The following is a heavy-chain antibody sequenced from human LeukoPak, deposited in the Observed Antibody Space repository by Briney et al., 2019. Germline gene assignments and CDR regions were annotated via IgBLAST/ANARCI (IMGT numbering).Heavy chain of an antibody. CDR1: GFTFSSND. CDR2: IGTAGDT. CDR3: ARAGYGYLYFDL. D-gene: IGHD5-18*01. V-gene: IGHV3-13*01. J-gene: IGHJ2*01. Sequence: GGSLRLSCAASGFTFSSNDMHWVRQAPGKGLEWVSAIGTAGDTYYPGSVKGRFTISRENAKNSLYLQMNSLRAGDTAVYYCARAGYGYLYFDLWGRGTLVTVSS.